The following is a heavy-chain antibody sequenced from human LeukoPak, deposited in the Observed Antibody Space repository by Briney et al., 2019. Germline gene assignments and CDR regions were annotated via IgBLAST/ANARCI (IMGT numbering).Heavy chain of an antibody. CDR1: GGSISSGGYS. Sequence: PSETLSLTCAVSGGSISSGGYSWSWIRQPPGKGLEWIGYIYHSGSTYYNPSLKSRVTISVDRSKNQFSLKLSSVTAADTAVYYCARGPWELLFQHWGQGTLVTVSS. J-gene: IGHJ1*01. D-gene: IGHD1-26*01. CDR3: ARGPWELLFQH. CDR2: IYHSGST. V-gene: IGHV4-30-2*01.